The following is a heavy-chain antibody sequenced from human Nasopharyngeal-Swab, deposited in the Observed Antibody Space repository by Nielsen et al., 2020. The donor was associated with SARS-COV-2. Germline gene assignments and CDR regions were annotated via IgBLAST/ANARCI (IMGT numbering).Heavy chain of an antibody. D-gene: IGHD3-22*01. J-gene: IGHJ6*03. CDR1: GFTLSDYN. V-gene: IGHV3-48*04. CDR3: ARVSDFYDYTGYAWEAMDV. CDR2: ISPGSDSM. Sequence: GESLKISCAASGFTLSDYNMNWVRQVPGKGLEWLSYISPGSDSMSYADSVKGRFTISRDNAKNSLYLQMNSLRAEDTAVYYCARVSDFYDYTGYAWEAMDVWGKGTTVTVSS.